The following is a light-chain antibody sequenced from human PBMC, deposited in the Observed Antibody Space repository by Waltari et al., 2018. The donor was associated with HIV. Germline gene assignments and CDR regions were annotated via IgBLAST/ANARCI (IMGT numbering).Light chain of an antibody. Sequence: QSITISCTGTSSDVGGYNYVSWYQQHPGKAPKLMIYEVSNRPSGVSGRFSGSKSGSAASLTISGLQPEDEADYYCCSYSSSGTVLFGGGTRLTVL. CDR2: EVS. CDR1: SSDVGGYNY. CDR3: CSYSSSGTVL. V-gene: IGLV2-14*01. J-gene: IGLJ2*01.